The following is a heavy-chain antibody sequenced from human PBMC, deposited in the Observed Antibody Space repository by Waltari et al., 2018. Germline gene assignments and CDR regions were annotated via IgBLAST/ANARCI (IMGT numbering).Heavy chain of an antibody. Sequence: QVQLQESGPGLVKPSETLSLTCTVSGGSISRYYWSWIRQHTGKGLEWIGYIYYSGSTSDSTTNKTRVTISVDTIKYQFSLRMGSVNAANPAVYYCARSNDFWSGAPDAFDIWGQGTMVTVSS. CDR1: GGSISRYY. V-gene: IGHV4-59*01. J-gene: IGHJ3*02. CDR2: IYYSGST. CDR3: ARSNDFWSGAPDAFDI. D-gene: IGHD3-3*01.